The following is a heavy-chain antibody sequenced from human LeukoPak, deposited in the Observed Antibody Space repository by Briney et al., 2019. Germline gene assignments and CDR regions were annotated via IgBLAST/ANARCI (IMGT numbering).Heavy chain of an antibody. CDR3: ARVLAAADPEYFQH. D-gene: IGHD6-13*01. CDR2: IVPILGIA. CDR1: GGTFSSYA. V-gene: IGHV1-69*04. J-gene: IGHJ1*01. Sequence: VASVKVSCKASGGTFSSYAISWVRQAPGQGLEWMGRIVPILGIANYAQKFQGRVTITADKSTSTAYMELSSLRSEDTAVYYCARVLAAADPEYFQHWGQGTLVTVSS.